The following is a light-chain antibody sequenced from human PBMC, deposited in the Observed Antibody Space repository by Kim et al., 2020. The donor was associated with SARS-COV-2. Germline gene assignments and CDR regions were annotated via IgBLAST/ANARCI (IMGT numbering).Light chain of an antibody. V-gene: IGLV3-1*01. CDR1: KLGDKY. CDR2: QDN. Sequence: VSPGQTASITCSGDKLGDKYACWYQQKPGQSPVLVIYQDNKRPSGIPERFSGSNSGNTATLTISGTQAMDEADYYCQAWDTSTEVFGGGTQLTVL. CDR3: QAWDTSTEV. J-gene: IGLJ2*01.